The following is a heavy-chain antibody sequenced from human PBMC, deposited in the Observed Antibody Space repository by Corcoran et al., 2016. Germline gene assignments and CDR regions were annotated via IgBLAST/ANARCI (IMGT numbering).Heavy chain of an antibody. V-gene: IGHV1-18*01. J-gene: IGHJ4*02. CDR3: ARDQDYDILTGGFDY. CDR1: GYTFTSYG. Sequence: QVQLVQSGAEVKKPGASVKVSCKASGYTFTSYGISWVRQAPGQGLEWMGWISAYNGNTNYAQKLQGRVTMTTDTSTSTAYMELRSLRSDDTAVYDCARDQDYDILTGGFDYWGQGTLVTVSS. D-gene: IGHD3-9*01. CDR2: ISAYNGNT.